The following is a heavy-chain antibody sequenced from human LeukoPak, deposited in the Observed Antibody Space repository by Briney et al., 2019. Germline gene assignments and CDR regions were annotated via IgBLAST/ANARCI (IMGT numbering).Heavy chain of an antibody. CDR3: ARDPGDSYGSSTLHGMDV. J-gene: IGHJ6*02. CDR1: RFTFSSYS. CDR2: ISSSSDNI. Sequence: GGSLRLSCAASRFTFSSYSMNWVRQAPGKGLEWVSSISSSSDNIHYADSLKGRFTICRGNAKNSLYLQMNSVRAEDTDVYYCARDPGDSYGSSTLHGMDVWGQGTTVSVSS. D-gene: IGHD5-18*01. V-gene: IGHV3-21*01.